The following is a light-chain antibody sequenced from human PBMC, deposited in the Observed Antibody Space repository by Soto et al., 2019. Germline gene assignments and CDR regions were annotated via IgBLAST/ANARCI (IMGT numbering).Light chain of an antibody. Sequence: EVVLTQSPGTLSLSPGETAALSCRASQTLTRELAWYQQRPGQAPRLLLYAASARTTVTPVKFSGSGSGTDFTLTISSLEPEDFAVYYCHYYGASPYAFGQGTRLQIK. CDR3: HYYGASPYA. CDR2: AAS. CDR1: QTLTRE. J-gene: IGKJ2*01. V-gene: IGKV3-20*01.